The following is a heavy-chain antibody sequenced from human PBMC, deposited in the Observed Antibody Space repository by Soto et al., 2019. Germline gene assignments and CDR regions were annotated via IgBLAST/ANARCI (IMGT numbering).Heavy chain of an antibody. CDR3: ANGVDTAMVTSPYYYYGMDV. CDR1: GFTFSDYY. D-gene: IGHD5-18*01. CDR2: ISSSSSYT. J-gene: IGHJ6*02. V-gene: IGHV3-11*03. Sequence: PGGSLRLSCAASGFTFSDYYMSWIRQAPRKGLEGVSYISSSSSYTNYAASVKGRFTISRDNSKNTLYLQMNSLRAEDTAVYYCANGVDTAMVTSPYYYYGMDVWGQGTTVTVS.